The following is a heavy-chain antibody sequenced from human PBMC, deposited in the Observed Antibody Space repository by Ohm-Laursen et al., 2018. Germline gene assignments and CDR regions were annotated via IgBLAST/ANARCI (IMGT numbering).Heavy chain of an antibody. V-gene: IGHV4-59*01. CDR1: GGSISSYY. J-gene: IGHJ4*02. D-gene: IGHD3-10*01. CDR3: ARASLVYNGSGSYYNQRPFDY. CDR2: IHYSGST. Sequence: SETLSLTCSVSGGSISSYYWSWIRQPPGKGLEWIGYIHYSGSTNYNPSLKSRVTISVDTSKNQLSLKLTSVTAADTAVYYCARASLVYNGSGSYYNQRPFDYWGQGTLVTVSS.